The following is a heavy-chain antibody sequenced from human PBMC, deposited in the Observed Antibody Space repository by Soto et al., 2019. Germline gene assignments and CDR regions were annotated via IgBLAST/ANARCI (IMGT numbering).Heavy chain of an antibody. J-gene: IGHJ4*02. CDR2: ISSSGSTI. Sequence: PGGSLRLSCAASGFTFSSYEMNWVRQAPGKGLEWVSYISSSGSTIYYADSVKGRFTISRDNAKNSLYLQMNSLRAEDTAVYYRARRRIAARVFDYWGQGTLVTVSS. CDR3: ARRRIAARVFDY. CDR1: GFTFSSYE. V-gene: IGHV3-48*03. D-gene: IGHD6-6*01.